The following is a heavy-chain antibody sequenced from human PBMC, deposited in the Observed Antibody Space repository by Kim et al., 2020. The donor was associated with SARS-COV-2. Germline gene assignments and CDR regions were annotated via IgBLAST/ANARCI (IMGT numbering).Heavy chain of an antibody. J-gene: IGHJ5*02. Sequence: ASVKVSCKASGYTFTSYYMHWVRQAPGQGLEWMGIINPSGGSTSYAQKFQGRVTMTRDTSTSTVYMELSSLRSEDTAVYYCARATTTTIFISSNYGDYGGFDPWGQGTLVTVSS. V-gene: IGHV1-46*01. D-gene: IGHD4-17*01. CDR3: ARATTTTIFISSNYGDYGGFDP. CDR2: INPSGGST. CDR1: GYTFTSYY.